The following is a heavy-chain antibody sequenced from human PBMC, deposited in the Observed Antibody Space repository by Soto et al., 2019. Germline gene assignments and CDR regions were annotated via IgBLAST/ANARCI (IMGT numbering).Heavy chain of an antibody. J-gene: IGHJ4*02. CDR2: IYYSGST. CDR3: ARVRETMIVVALAFDY. D-gene: IGHD3-22*01. CDR1: GGSISSYY. V-gene: IGHV4-59*01. Sequence: ASETLSLTCTVSGGSISSYYWSWIRQPPGKGLEWIGYIYYSGSTNYNPSLKSRVTISVDTSKNQFSLKLSSVTAADTAVYYCARVRETMIVVALAFDYWGQGTLVTVSS.